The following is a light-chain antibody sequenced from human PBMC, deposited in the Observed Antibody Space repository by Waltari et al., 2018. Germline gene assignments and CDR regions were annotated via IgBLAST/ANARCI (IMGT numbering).Light chain of an antibody. CDR1: QSVSDHVNNKNY. Sequence: DIVMTQSPDSLTVSPGERATINCRSSQSVSDHVNNKNYLAWYRQKPGQPPKLLISWASTREFGVPDRISGTGSGTEFTVTISSLQAEDVAVYYCQQYYNAPPTFGRGTKVEIK. J-gene: IGKJ1*01. V-gene: IGKV4-1*01. CDR2: WAS. CDR3: QQYYNAPPT.